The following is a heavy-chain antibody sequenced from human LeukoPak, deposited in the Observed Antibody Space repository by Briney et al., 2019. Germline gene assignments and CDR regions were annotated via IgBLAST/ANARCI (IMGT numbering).Heavy chain of an antibody. Sequence: SETLSLTSTVSGGSISSYYWSWIRQPPGKGLEWIGYIYYSGSTNYNPSLKSRVTISVDTSKNQFSLKLSSVTAADTAVYYCARGRSNDAFDIWGQGTMVTVSS. CDR3: ARGRSNDAFDI. CDR2: IYYSGST. J-gene: IGHJ3*02. V-gene: IGHV4-59*01. CDR1: GGSISSYY. D-gene: IGHD1-26*01.